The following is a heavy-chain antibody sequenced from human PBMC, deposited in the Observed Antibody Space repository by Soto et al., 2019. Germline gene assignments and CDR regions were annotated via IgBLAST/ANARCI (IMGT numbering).Heavy chain of an antibody. V-gene: IGHV3-21*01. D-gene: IGHD4-17*01. J-gene: IGHJ4*02. CDR3: ARDSMSGRYGDYGTCYFDY. CDR1: GLTFSSYS. CDR2: ISSSSSYI. Sequence: EVQLVESGGGLVKPGGSPRLSCAASGLTFSSYSMNWVRQAPGKGLEWVSSISSSSSYIYYADSVKGRFTISRDNAKNSLYLQMNSLRAEDTAVYYCARDSMSGRYGDYGTCYFDYWGQGTLVTVSS.